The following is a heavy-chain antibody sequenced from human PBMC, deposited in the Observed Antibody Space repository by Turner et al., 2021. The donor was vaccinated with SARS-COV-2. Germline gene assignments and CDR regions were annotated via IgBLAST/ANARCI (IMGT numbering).Heavy chain of an antibody. D-gene: IGHD3-22*01. J-gene: IGHJ3*02. CDR3: ARWGPYYYDSSGYYPDAFDI. CDR2: ISISSSYI. V-gene: IGHV3-21*01. CDR1: GFTFSSYS. Sequence: EVQLVDSGGGLVKPGGSLRLSCAASGFTFSSYSMNWVRQAPGKGLEWVSSISISSSYIYYADSVKGRFTISRDNAKNSLYLQMNSLRAEDTAVYYCARWGPYYYDSSGYYPDAFDIWGQGTMVTVSS.